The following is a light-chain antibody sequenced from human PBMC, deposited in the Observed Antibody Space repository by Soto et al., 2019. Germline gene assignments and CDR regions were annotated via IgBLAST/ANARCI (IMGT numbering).Light chain of an antibody. CDR1: SSNIGSNT. Sequence: SVLTQPPSASGTPGQIVVISCSGSSSNIGSNTVTWYQQLPGTAPKLLIYSTSQRSSGVPGRFSGSKSGASASLSISGLQSEDEADYYCAAWDDRLDVYVFGTGTKVTVL. CDR2: STS. CDR3: AAWDDRLDVYV. V-gene: IGLV1-44*01. J-gene: IGLJ1*01.